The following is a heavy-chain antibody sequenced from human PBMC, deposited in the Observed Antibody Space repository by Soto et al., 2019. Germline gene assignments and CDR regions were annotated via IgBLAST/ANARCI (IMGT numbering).Heavy chain of an antibody. V-gene: IGHV4-59*08. CDR2: IYYSGST. J-gene: IGHJ4*02. CDR1: GGSISSYY. Sequence: SETLSLTCTVSGGSISSYYWSWIRQPPGKGLEWIGYIYYSGSTNYNPSLKSRVTISVDTSKNQFSLKLSSVTATDTAVYYCARVRAAMNRYFDSWGKEPLVTVSS. CDR3: ARVRAAMNRYFDS. D-gene: IGHD2-2*01.